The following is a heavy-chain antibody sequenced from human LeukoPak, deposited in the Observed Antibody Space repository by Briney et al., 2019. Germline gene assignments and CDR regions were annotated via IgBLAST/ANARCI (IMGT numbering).Heavy chain of an antibody. D-gene: IGHD3-22*01. CDR2: ISYDGSNK. Sequence: GGSLRLSCAASGFTFSSYAMHWVRQAPGKGLEWVAVISYDGSNKYYADSVKGRFTISRDNSKNTLYLQMNSLRAEDTAVYYCARDPNGITMIVVVNPVDNWGQGTLVTVSS. CDR3: ARDPNGITMIVVVNPVDN. CDR1: GFTFSSYA. J-gene: IGHJ4*02. V-gene: IGHV3-30-3*01.